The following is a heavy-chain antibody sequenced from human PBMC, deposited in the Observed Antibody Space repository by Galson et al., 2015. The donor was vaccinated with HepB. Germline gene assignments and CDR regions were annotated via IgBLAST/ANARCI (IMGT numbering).Heavy chain of an antibody. V-gene: IGHV2-70*11. CDR1: GFSLSTSGMC. Sequence: PALVKPTQTLTLTCTFSGFSLSTSGMCVSWIRQPPGKALEWLARIDWDDDKYYSTSLKTRLTISKDTSKNQVVLTMTNMDPVDTATYYCARTVEMATNRGLYYYYGMDVWGQGTTVTVSS. D-gene: IGHD5-24*01. CDR3: ARTVEMATNRGLYYYYGMDV. CDR2: IDWDDDK. J-gene: IGHJ6*02.